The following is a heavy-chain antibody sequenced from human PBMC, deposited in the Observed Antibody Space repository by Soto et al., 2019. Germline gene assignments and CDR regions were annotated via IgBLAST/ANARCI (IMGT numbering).Heavy chain of an antibody. J-gene: IGHJ4*02. CDR1: GGTFSSYT. CDR3: ARDGYGDYVSY. V-gene: IGHV1-69*08. D-gene: IGHD4-17*01. CDR2: IIPILGIA. Sequence: QVQLVQSGAEVKKPGSSVKVSCKASGGTFSSYTISWVRQAPGQGLEWMGRIIPILGIANYAQKFQGRVTITADKSTSTAYMELSSLRSEDTAVYYCARDGYGDYVSYWGQGTLVTVSS.